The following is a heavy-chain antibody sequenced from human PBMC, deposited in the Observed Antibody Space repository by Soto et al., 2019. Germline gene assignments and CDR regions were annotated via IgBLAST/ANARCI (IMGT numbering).Heavy chain of an antibody. V-gene: IGHV4-59*01. J-gene: IGHJ6*02. CDR1: GGSISSYY. D-gene: IGHD3-10*01. Sequence: PSETLSLTCTVSGGSISSYYWSWIRQPPGKGLEWIGYIYHRGSTNYNPSLKSRVTISVDTSKNQFSLKLSLLTAADTAVYYCARDLGVRGVIMGPDYYYGMDVWARGATVTVSS. CDR3: ARDLGVRGVIMGPDYYYGMDV. CDR2: IYHRGST.